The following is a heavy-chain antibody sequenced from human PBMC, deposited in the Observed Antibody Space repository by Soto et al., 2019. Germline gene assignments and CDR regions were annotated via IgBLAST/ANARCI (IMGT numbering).Heavy chain of an antibody. J-gene: IGHJ5*02. Sequence: SELQSLTCTVAGGSISSYYWSWILQPPGKGLEWIGYIYYSGSTNYNPSLKSRVTISVDTSKNQFSLKLSSVTAADTAVYYCARGKYSSNNWFDPWGQGTLVTVSS. V-gene: IGHV4-59*01. CDR3: ARGKYSSNNWFDP. CDR2: IYYSGST. D-gene: IGHD6-13*01. CDR1: GGSISSYY.